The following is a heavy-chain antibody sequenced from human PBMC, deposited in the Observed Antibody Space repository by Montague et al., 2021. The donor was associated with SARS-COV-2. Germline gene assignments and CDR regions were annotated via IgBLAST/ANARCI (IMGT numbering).Heavy chain of an antibody. CDR1: GGSISSSSYY. D-gene: IGHD6-13*01. V-gene: IGHV4-39*01. J-gene: IGHJ3*02. CDR3: AGSPPGIAAAGTVAAFDI. CDR2: IYYSGST. Sequence: SETLSLTCTVSGGSISSSSYYWGWIRQPPGKGLEWIGSIYYSGSTYHNPSLKSRVTISVDTSKNQFSLKLSSVTAADTAVYYCAGSPPGIAAAGTVAAFDIWGQGTMVTVSS.